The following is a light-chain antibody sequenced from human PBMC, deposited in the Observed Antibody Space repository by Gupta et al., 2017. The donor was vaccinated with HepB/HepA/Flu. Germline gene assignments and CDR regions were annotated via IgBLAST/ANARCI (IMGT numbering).Light chain of an antibody. J-gene: IGKJ4*01. V-gene: IGKV3-15*01. CDR2: GAS. CDR3: HQRSDWPLT. Sequence: EIVRPQPPATLSVSPGERATLSCRASQSISNNLAWYQQKPGQAPRLLIYGASTRATGIPARFSGSGSGTEFTLTISTLQSEDFAVYYCHQRSDWPLTFGGGTKVEIK. CDR1: QSISNN.